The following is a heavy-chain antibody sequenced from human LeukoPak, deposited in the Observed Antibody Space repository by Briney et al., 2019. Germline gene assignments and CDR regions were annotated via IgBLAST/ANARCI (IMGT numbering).Heavy chain of an antibody. CDR2: ISYDGSNK. J-gene: IGHJ4*02. CDR1: GFTFSSYA. V-gene: IGHV3-30-3*01. Sequence: PGRPLRLSCAASGFTFSSYAMHWVRQAPGKGLEWVAVISYDGSNKYYADSVKGRFTISRDNSKNTLYLQMNSLRAEDTAVYYCAKDGQWELLWYFDYWGQGTLVTVPS. CDR3: AKDGQWELLWYFDY. D-gene: IGHD1-26*01.